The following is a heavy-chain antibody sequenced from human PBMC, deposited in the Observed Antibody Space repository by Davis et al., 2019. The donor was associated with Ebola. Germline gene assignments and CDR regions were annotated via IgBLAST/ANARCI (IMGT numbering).Heavy chain of an antibody. D-gene: IGHD5-12*01. V-gene: IGHV5-51*01. CDR2: IYPGDSDT. J-gene: IGHJ6*02. CDR1: GYSFTSYW. Sequence: GESLKISCKGSGYSFTSYWIGWVRQMPGKGLEWMGIIYPGDSDTRYSPSFQGQVTISADKSISTAYLQWSSLKASDTAMYYCAREGIRVSEPGLHYYGMDVWGQGTTVTVSS. CDR3: AREGIRVSEPGLHYYGMDV.